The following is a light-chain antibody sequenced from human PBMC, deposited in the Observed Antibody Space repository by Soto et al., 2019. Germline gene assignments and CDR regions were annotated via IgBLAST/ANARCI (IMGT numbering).Light chain of an antibody. CDR2: GAS. V-gene: IGKV3-20*01. Sequence: LLTQSPVTLSVSPGERATLSCRASQSIYSNLAWYYQRPGQSPRLLIYGASSRATGIPDRFSGSGSGTDFTLTISRLEPEDFAVYYCQQYGSSPRTFGQGTKVDIK. J-gene: IGKJ1*01. CDR1: QSIYSN. CDR3: QQYGSSPRT.